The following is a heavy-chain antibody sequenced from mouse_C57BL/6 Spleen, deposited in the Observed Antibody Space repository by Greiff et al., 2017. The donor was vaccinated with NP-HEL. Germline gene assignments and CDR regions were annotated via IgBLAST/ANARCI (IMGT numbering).Heavy chain of an antibody. CDR1: GYSFNGYY. CDR3: ARPLYYAFDY. Sequence: VQLKHSGPELVKPGASVKISCKASGYSFNGYYMNWVKQSPEKSLEWIGEINPSTGGTTYNQKFKAKATLTVDKSSSTAYMQLKSLTSEDSAVYYCARPLYYAFDYWGQGTTLTVSS. D-gene: IGHD1-1*01. CDR2: INPSTGGT. J-gene: IGHJ2*01. V-gene: IGHV1-42*01.